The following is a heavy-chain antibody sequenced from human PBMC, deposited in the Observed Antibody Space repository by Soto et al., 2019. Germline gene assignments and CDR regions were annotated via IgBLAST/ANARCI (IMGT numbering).Heavy chain of an antibody. V-gene: IGHV1-58*01. CDR2: IVVGSGNT. CDR3: AADPSIFGVVGNLFDP. J-gene: IGHJ5*02. Sequence: PEASVKVSCKASGFTFTSSAVQWVRQARGQRLEWIGWIVVGSGNTNYAQKFQERVTITRDMSTSTAYMELSSLRSEDTAVYYCAADPSIFGVVGNLFDPWGQGTLVTVSS. CDR1: GFTFTSSA. D-gene: IGHD3-3*01.